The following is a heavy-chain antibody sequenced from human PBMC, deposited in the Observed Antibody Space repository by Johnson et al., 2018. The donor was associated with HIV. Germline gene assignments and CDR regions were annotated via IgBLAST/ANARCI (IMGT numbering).Heavy chain of an antibody. CDR1: GFTFSSYG. CDR3: ARSATGTTADAFDI. V-gene: IGHV3-7*01. Sequence: EQLVESGGGVVQPGGSLRLSCAASGFTFSSYGMHWVRQAPGKGLEWVANIKQDGSEKYYVDSLKGRFTISRDNAKNSLYLQMNSLRAEETAVYYCARSATGTTADAFDIWGQGTMVTVSS. J-gene: IGHJ3*02. CDR2: IKQDGSEK. D-gene: IGHD1-7*01.